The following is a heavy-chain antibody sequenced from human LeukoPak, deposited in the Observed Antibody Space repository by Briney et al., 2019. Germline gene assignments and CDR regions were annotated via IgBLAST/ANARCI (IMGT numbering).Heavy chain of an antibody. V-gene: IGHV4-4*07. CDR3: ARNLMGGPFDY. Sequence: SETLSLTCTVSGGSISTFYWSWIRQSAGKGLEWIGRLYTSGSTNYNPSLKSRVSMSLGTSKNQFSLNLSSVTAADTAVYYCARNLMGGPFDYWGQGTLVTVSS. CDR1: GGSISTFY. J-gene: IGHJ4*02. CDR2: LYTSGST. D-gene: IGHD1-26*01.